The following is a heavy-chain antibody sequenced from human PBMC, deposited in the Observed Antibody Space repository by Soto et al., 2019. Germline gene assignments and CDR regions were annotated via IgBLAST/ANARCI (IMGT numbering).Heavy chain of an antibody. CDR2: ISYDGSNK. CDR1: GFTFSSYG. D-gene: IGHD6-19*01. V-gene: IGHV3-30*18. Sequence: QVQLVESGGGVVQPGRSLRLSCAASGFTFSSYGMHWVRQAPGKGLEWVAVISYDGSNKYYADSVKGRFTISRDNSKNTLYLQMNSLRAEDTAVYYCAKAPGPVAGEYFQHWGQGTLVTVSS. CDR3: AKAPGPVAGEYFQH. J-gene: IGHJ1*01.